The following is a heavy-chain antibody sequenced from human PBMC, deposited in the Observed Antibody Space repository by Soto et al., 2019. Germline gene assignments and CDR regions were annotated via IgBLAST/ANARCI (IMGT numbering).Heavy chain of an antibody. CDR1: GDSVSSNSAA. CDR3: AREEFIAAAGRGGGRRDYYYYGLDV. Sequence: SQTLSLTCXISGDSVSSNSAAWNWIRQSPSRGLEWLGRTYYRSKWYNDYAVSVQSRITINPDTSKSQFSLQLNSVTPEDTAVYYCAREEFIAAAGRGGGRRDYYYYGLDVWGQGTTVTVSS. CDR2: TYYRSKWYN. J-gene: IGHJ6*02. D-gene: IGHD6-13*01. V-gene: IGHV6-1*01.